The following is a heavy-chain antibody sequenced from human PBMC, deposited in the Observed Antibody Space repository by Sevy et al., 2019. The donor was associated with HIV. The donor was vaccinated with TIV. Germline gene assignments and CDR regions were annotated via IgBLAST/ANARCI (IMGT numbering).Heavy chain of an antibody. Sequence: GGSLRLCCAASGFTFSSYCLSWVRQAPGKGLEWVSSISDSSSYIYYADSVKDRFTISRDNARNSLYLQMSSLGAEDTADYYYARLPPSPELEQPPYYYYGMDVWGQGTTVTVSS. CDR1: GFTFSSYC. V-gene: IGHV3-21*01. J-gene: IGHJ6*02. CDR2: ISDSSSYI. CDR3: ARLPPSPELEQPPYYYYGMDV. D-gene: IGHD1-1*01.